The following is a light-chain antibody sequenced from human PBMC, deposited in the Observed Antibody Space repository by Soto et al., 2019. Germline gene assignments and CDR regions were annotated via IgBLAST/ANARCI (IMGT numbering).Light chain of an antibody. CDR1: QSISSW. V-gene: IGKV1-5*03. CDR2: KAS. CDR3: QQYNSGGFT. Sequence: DIQMTQSPSTLSASVGDRVTITCRASQSISSWLAWYQQKPGKPPKLLIYKASSLESGVPSRFSGSGSGTEFTLTISSLQPDDFATYYCQQYNSGGFTFGPGTKVDIK. J-gene: IGKJ3*01.